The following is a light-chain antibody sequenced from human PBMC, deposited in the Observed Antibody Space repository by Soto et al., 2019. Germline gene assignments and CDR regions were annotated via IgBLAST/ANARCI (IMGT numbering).Light chain of an antibody. CDR1: SSNIGAGYE. V-gene: IGLV1-40*01. Sequence: QSALTQPPSVSGAPGQRVTISCTGSSSNIGAGYEVHWYQQLPRTVPKLLIYGNSNRPSGVPDRFSGSKSGTSASLAITGLQAEDEADYYCQSYDNSLSGMVFGGGTKVSVL. CDR2: GNS. CDR3: QSYDNSLSGMV. J-gene: IGLJ2*01.